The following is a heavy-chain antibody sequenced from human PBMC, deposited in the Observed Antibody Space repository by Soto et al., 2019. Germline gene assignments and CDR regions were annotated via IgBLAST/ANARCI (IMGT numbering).Heavy chain of an antibody. D-gene: IGHD6-13*01. J-gene: IGHJ6*02. CDR3: AKVRGSSWLRDYYGMDV. CDR2: ISGSGGST. V-gene: IGHV3-23*01. Sequence: PGGSLRLSCAASGFTFSSYAMSWVRQAPGKGLEWVSAISGSGGSTYYAEYVKGRFTISRDNSKNTLYLQMNSLRAEDTAVYYCAKVRGSSWLRDYYGMDVWGQGTTVTVSS. CDR1: GFTFSSYA.